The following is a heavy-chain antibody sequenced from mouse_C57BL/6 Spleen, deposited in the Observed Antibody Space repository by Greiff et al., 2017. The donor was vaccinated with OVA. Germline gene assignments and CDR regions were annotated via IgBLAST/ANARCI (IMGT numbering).Heavy chain of an antibody. Sequence: EVKLMESGGGLVKPGGSLKLSCAASGFTFSDYGMHWVRQAPEKGLEWVAYISSGSSTIYYADTVKGRFTISRDNAKNTLFLQMTSLRSEDTAMYYCARGPEGFAYWGQGTLVTVSA. CDR3: ARGPEGFAY. CDR2: ISSGSSTI. V-gene: IGHV5-17*01. CDR1: GFTFSDYG. J-gene: IGHJ3*01.